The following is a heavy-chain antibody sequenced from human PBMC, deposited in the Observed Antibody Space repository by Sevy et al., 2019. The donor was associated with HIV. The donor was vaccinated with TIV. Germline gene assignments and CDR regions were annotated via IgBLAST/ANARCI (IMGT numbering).Heavy chain of an antibody. CDR3: ARDLPPSATTVAHFDY. D-gene: IGHD4-17*01. CDR2: ISNSGSAK. V-gene: IGHV3-48*03. Sequence: GGSLRLSCTASGFPFGSYEMNWVRQAPGKGLEWVSYISNSGSAKYYSDSVRGRFTISRDNAKNSLYLQMNSLRAEDTAVYYCARDLPPSATTVAHFDYWGRGTLVTVSS. CDR1: GFPFGSYE. J-gene: IGHJ4*02.